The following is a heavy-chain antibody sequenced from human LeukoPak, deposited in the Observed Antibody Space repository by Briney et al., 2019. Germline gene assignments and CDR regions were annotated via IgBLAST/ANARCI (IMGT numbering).Heavy chain of an antibody. CDR1: GYTFTGYY. J-gene: IGHJ4*02. CDR2: INPHSGGT. Sequence: ASVKVSCKASGYTFTGYYIHWVRQAPGQGLEWLGWINPHSGGTNYAQKFQGGVTMTRDTSITTAYMELSSLRSDDTAVYYCARDVGEYCSSTNCYASHYWGQGTLVTVSS. V-gene: IGHV1-2*02. CDR3: ARDVGEYCSSTNCYASHY. D-gene: IGHD2-2*01.